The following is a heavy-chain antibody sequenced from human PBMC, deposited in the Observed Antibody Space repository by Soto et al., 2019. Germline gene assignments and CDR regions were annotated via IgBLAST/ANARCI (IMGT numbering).Heavy chain of an antibody. Sequence: SETLSLTCTVSGGSISSYYWSWIRQPPGKGLEWIGYIYYSGSTNYNPSLKSRVTISVDTSKNQFSLKLSSVTAADTAVYYCARVGGYGDYVHYFDYWGQGTLVTVSS. CDR1: GGSISSYY. J-gene: IGHJ4*02. CDR2: IYYSGST. D-gene: IGHD4-17*01. CDR3: ARVGGYGDYVHYFDY. V-gene: IGHV4-59*01.